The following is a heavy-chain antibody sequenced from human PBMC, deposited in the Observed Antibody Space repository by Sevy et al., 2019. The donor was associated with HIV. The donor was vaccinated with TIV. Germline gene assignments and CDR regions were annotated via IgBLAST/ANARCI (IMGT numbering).Heavy chain of an antibody. V-gene: IGHV3-30*04. J-gene: IGHJ6*02. CDR2: ISYDGSNK. D-gene: IGHD2-2*02. CDR3: ARGPKLYCSSTSCYNIHYYGMDV. CDR1: GFTFSSYA. Sequence: GGSLRLSCAASGFTFSSYAMHWVRQAPGKGLEWVAVISYDGSNKYYGDSVKGRFTISRDNSKRTLYLQMNSLRAEDTAVYYCARGPKLYCSSTSCYNIHYYGMDVWGQGTTVTVSS.